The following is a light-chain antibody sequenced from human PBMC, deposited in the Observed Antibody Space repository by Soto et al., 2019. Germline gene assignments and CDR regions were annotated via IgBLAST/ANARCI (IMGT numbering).Light chain of an antibody. CDR1: QSVSSDY. Sequence: EIVLTQSPGTLSLSPGERATLSCRASQSVSSDYLAWYQQRPGQAPRLVIYGASSRATGIPDRFSGSGSGTDFTLIVSRLEPEDFAVYYCQQYSSSPWTFGQGTKVEIK. CDR3: QQYSSSPWT. V-gene: IGKV3-20*01. J-gene: IGKJ1*01. CDR2: GAS.